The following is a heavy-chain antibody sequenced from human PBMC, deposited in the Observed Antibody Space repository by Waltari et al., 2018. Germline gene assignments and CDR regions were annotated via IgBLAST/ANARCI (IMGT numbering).Heavy chain of an antibody. V-gene: IGHV4-31*01. D-gene: IGHD5-12*01. J-gene: IGHJ3*02. Sequence: QVQLQESGPGLVKPSPTLSLTCTVSGGSISSCGYYWRWIRQHPGKGLEWIGYIYYSGSTYYNPSLKSLVTISVDTSKNQFSLKLSSVTAADTAVYYCARGLRLGAGAFDIWGQGTMVTVSS. CDR1: GGSISSCGYY. CDR2: IYYSGST. CDR3: ARGLRLGAGAFDI.